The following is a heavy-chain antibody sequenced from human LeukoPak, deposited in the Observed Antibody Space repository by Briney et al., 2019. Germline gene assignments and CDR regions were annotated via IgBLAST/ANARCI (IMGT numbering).Heavy chain of an antibody. CDR1: GYTFTGYY. J-gene: IGHJ4*02. D-gene: IGHD6-19*01. CDR2: INPNSGGT. CDR3: ARDGSRSSGWAFDY. Sequence: ASVKVSCKASGYTFTGYYMHWVRQAPGQGLEWMGRINPNSGGTNYAQKFQGRVTMTRDTSISTAYMELSRLRSDDTAVYYCARDGSRSSGWAFDYWGQGTLVTVSS. V-gene: IGHV1-2*06.